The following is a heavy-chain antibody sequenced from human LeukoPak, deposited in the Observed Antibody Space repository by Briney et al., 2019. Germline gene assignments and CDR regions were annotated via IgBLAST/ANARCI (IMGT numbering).Heavy chain of an antibody. V-gene: IGHV1-18*04. Sequence: ASVKVSCKASGYTFTSYGISWVRQAPGQGLEWMGWISAYNGNTNYAQKLQGRVTMTTDTSTSTAYMELRILRSDDTAVYYCARVFSPYGSGSYSDWGQGTLVTVSS. CDR1: GYTFTSYG. CDR2: ISAYNGNT. CDR3: ARVFSPYGSGSYSD. J-gene: IGHJ4*02. D-gene: IGHD3-10*01.